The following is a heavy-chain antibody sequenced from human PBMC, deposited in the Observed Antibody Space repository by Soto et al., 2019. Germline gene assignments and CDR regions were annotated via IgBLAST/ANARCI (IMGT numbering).Heavy chain of an antibody. Sequence: QVQLQQWGAGLLKPSETLSLTCAVYGGSFSGYYCSWIRQPPGKGLEWIGEINHSGSTNYNPSLKSRVTISVDTSKNQFSLKLSSVTAADTAVYYCASGATLDLWGQGTLVTVSS. CDR3: ASGATLDL. J-gene: IGHJ4*02. CDR1: GGSFSGYY. D-gene: IGHD2-15*01. V-gene: IGHV4-34*01. CDR2: INHSGST.